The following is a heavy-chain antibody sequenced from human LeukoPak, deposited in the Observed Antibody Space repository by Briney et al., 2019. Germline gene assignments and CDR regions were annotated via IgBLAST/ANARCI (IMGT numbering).Heavy chain of an antibody. Sequence: ASVKVSCKASGYTFTSYYMHWVRQAPGQGLEWMGIINPSGGSTSYAQKFQGRVTMTRDTSTSTVYMELSSLRSEDTAVYYCARADKYDFWSGYYRGGDYYGMDVWGQGTTVTVSS. J-gene: IGHJ6*02. D-gene: IGHD3-3*01. CDR2: INPSGGST. CDR1: GYTFTSYY. V-gene: IGHV1-46*01. CDR3: ARADKYDFWSGYYRGGDYYGMDV.